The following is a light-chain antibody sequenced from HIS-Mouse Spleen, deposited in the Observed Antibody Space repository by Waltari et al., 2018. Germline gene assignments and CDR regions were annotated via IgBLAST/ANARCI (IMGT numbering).Light chain of an antibody. V-gene: IGLV6-57*04. J-gene: IGLJ3*02. CDR2: EDN. CDR1: SGSIASNS. Sequence: NFMLTQPHSVSESPGKTVTISCTRSSGSIASNSVQWYWQRPGSAPTTVIYEDNQRPPGVPDRFSGSIDSSSNSASLTISGLKTEDEADYYCQSYDSSNWVFGGGTKLTVL. CDR3: QSYDSSNWV.